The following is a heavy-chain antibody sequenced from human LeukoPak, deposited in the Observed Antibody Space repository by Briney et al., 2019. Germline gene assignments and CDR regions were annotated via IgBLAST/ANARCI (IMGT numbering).Heavy chain of an antibody. CDR2: LFYSGST. CDR3: ATVAVIRGVTYFDY. J-gene: IGHJ4*02. Sequence: PSGTLSLTCTVSGDSISSYYWSWIRQPPGKGLEWIAYLFYSGSTDYNPSLESRVTISVDTSKNQFSLKLRSVTAADTAVYYCATVAVIRGVTYFDYWGQGTLVTVSS. V-gene: IGHV4-59*01. CDR1: GDSISSYY. D-gene: IGHD3-10*01.